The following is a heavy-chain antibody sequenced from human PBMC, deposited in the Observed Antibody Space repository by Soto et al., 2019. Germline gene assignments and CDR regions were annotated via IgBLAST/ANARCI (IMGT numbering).Heavy chain of an antibody. Sequence: GGSLRLSCAASGFTFSSSWMHWVRQAPGKGLVWVSRISSDGSSTNYADSVKGRFTISRDNAKNTLYLQMNSLRAEDTAVYYCARPVVYSGYDRVFFDYWGQGTLVTVSS. CDR1: GFTFSSSW. V-gene: IGHV3-74*01. J-gene: IGHJ4*02. CDR2: ISSDGSST. CDR3: ARPVVYSGYDRVFFDY. D-gene: IGHD5-12*01.